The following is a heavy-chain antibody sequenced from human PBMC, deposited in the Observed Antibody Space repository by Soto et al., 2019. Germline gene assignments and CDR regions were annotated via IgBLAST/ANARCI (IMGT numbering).Heavy chain of an antibody. CDR1: GFTFSSYG. D-gene: IGHD3-10*01. Sequence: QVQLVESGGGVVQPGRSLRLSCAASGFTFSSYGMHWVRQAPGKGLEWVAVISYDGSNKYYADSVKGRFTISRDNSKNTLYLQMTSLRAEDTAVYYCASISGSPMDTWGQGTLVTVSS. V-gene: IGHV3-30*03. CDR3: ASISGSPMDT. J-gene: IGHJ5*02. CDR2: ISYDGSNK.